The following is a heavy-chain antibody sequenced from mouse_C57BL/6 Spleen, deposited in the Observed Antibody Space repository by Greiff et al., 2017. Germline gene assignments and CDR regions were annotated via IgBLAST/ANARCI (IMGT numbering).Heavy chain of an antibody. CDR2: IDPEDGET. V-gene: IGHV14-2*01. D-gene: IGHD1-1*01. Sequence: VQLQQSGAELVKPGASVKLSCTASGFNSKDYYMHWVKQRTEQGLEWIGRIDPEDGETKYAPKFQGKATITADTSSNTAYLQLSSLTYEDTAVYYWARSHGSSPYYYAMDYWGQETSVTVSS. CDR3: ARSHGSSPYYYAMDY. J-gene: IGHJ4*01. CDR1: GFNSKDYY.